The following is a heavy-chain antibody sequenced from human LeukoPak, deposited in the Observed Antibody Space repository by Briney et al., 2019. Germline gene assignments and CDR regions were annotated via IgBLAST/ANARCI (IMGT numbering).Heavy chain of an antibody. Sequence: GVSLRLSCAASGFTFSSYSMNWVRQAPGKGLEWVSSISSSSSYIYYADSVKGRFTISRDNAKNSLYLQMNSLRAEDTATYYCTRDFGSNVVVTAIVDWGQGTLVTVSS. CDR3: TRDFGSNVVVTAIVD. CDR1: GFTFSSYS. V-gene: IGHV3-21*01. J-gene: IGHJ4*02. CDR2: ISSSSSYI. D-gene: IGHD2-21*02.